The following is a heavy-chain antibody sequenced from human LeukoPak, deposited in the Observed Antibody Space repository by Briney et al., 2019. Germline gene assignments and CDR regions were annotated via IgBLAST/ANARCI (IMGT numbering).Heavy chain of an antibody. V-gene: IGHV1-69*13. CDR3: VRQNRESEPNVWFDY. CDR2: VSPLFDTT. J-gene: IGHJ4*02. D-gene: IGHD3-16*01. CDR1: GGTFNSDA. Sequence: AASVKVSCKASGGTFNSDAFSWVREAPGQGLEWMRVVSPLFDTTNYAQKCQGRVTITADESTTTVYIELPSLRSDDTAVYYCVRQNRESEPNVWFDYWGQGTLVTVSS.